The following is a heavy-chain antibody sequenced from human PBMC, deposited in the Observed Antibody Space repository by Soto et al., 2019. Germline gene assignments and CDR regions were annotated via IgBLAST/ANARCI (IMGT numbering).Heavy chain of an antibody. CDR3: ARFEDWFDP. CDR1: GGWVGGGGGC. Sequence: SETLCDRWSVAGGWVGGGGGCWRWIRQPPGKGLEWIGYIYYSGSTNYNPSLKSRVTISVDTSKNQFSLKLSSVTAADTAVYYCARFEDWFDPWGQGTLVTVSS. J-gene: IGHJ5*02. CDR2: IYYSGST. D-gene: IGHD3-10*01. V-gene: IGHV4-61*08.